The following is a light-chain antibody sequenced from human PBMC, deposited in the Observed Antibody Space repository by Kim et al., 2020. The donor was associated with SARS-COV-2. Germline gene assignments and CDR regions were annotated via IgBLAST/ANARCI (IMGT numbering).Light chain of an antibody. CDR3: EQRSNWPLT. V-gene: IGKV3-11*01. J-gene: IGKJ4*01. CDR1: QSVSTY. Sequence: WFPGEGATLSCRATQSVSTYLAWYQQKPGQAPRLLIYDASNRATGIPARFSGTGSGTDFTLTISSLEPEDFAVYFCEQRSNWPLTFGGGTKVDIK. CDR2: DAS.